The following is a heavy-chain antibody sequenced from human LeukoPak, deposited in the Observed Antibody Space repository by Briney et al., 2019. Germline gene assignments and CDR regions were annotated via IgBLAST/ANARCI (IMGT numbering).Heavy chain of an antibody. Sequence: ASVKVSCKASGYTFSYYYMHWVRQAPGQGLEWIGIINPSGGSTTYAQKFQGRVTMTRDTSTSTVYMELTSLRSEDTAVYYCARKYSGGSTDYWGQGTLVTVSS. D-gene: IGHD1-26*01. CDR3: ARKYSGGSTDY. V-gene: IGHV1-46*01. J-gene: IGHJ4*02. CDR2: INPSGGST. CDR1: GYTFSYYY.